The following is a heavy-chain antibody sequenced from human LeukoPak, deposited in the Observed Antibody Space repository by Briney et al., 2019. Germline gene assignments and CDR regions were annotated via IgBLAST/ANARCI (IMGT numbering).Heavy chain of an antibody. V-gene: IGHV1-46*01. J-gene: IGHJ4*02. CDR3: ATPTFFGEGFGY. CDR2: INPSGGST. D-gene: IGHD3-10*01. CDR1: GYTFTSYY. Sequence: ASVKVSCKASGYTFTSYYMHWVRQAPGQGLEWMGIINPSGGSTSYAQKFQGRVTMTRDTFTSTVYMELSSLRSEDTAVYYCATPTFFGEGFGYWGQGTLVTVSS.